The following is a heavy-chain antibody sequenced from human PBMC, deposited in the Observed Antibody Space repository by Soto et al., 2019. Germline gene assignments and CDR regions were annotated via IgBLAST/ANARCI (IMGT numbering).Heavy chain of an antibody. CDR3: ARGGALDGGYFDY. CDR1: GGSISSGGYY. Sequence: QVQLQESGPGLVKPSQTLSLTCTVSGGSISSGGYYWSWIRQHPGKGLEWIGYIYYSGSTYYNPSLKSRVTISVDTSKNQFSLKLSSVTAADTAVYYCARGGALDGGYFDYWAREPWSPSPQ. V-gene: IGHV4-31*03. J-gene: IGHJ4*02. CDR2: IYYSGST. D-gene: IGHD3-16*01.